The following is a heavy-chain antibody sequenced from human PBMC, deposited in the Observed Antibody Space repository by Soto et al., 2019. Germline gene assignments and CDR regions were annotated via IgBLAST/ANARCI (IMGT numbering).Heavy chain of an antibody. V-gene: IGHV4-59*01. J-gene: IGHJ4*02. CDR1: SSSISSYN. Sequence: PSETLSLTCTVSSSSISSYNWNWVRQPPGKGLEWLGCINYSGSTHYYPSLKSRVTISLDTSKDQLFLKLNSVTAADTAVYYCARENYYALDYWGPGTLVTVSS. D-gene: IGHD3-10*01. CDR3: ARENYYALDY. CDR2: INYSGST.